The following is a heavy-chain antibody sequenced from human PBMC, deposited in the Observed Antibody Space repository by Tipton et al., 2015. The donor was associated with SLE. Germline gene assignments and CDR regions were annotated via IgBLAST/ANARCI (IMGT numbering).Heavy chain of an antibody. Sequence: LRLSCTVSGGSISSYYWSWIRQPAGGGLEWIGRIYTNENTNYNPSLKSRVTMSVDTSKNQFSLRLTSVIAADTAVYYCARLHGYSYGLNWFDPWGQGTLISVPS. J-gene: IGHJ5*02. CDR1: GGSISSYY. V-gene: IGHV4-4*07. CDR3: ARLHGYSYGLNWFDP. CDR2: IYTNENT. D-gene: IGHD5-18*01.